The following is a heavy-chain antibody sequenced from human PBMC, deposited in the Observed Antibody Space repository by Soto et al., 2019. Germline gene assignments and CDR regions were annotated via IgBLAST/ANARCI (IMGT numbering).Heavy chain of an antibody. J-gene: IGHJ4*02. D-gene: IGHD1-7*01. CDR2: IDWEEEK. CDR1: GFSLSRKGMS. CDR3: TRSNNWNYEYYFDY. V-gene: IGHV2-70*01. Sequence: SGPTLVNPKQTLILTCAFSGFSLSRKGMSVSWIRQPPGKALEFLALIDWEEEKFSSPSLRTRLTVSKDTSKSQVVLTLTNVDPVDTATYYCTRSNNWNYEYYFDYWGQGTLVTVSS.